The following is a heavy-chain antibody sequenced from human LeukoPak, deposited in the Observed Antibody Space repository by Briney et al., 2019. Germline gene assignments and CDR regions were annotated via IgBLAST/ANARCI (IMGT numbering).Heavy chain of an antibody. V-gene: IGHV3-23*01. CDR1: GFSFSSYA. CDR3: AKATYDSSGYAYFDY. Sequence: GGSLRLSCAASGFSFSSYAMSWVRQAPGKGLEWVSAIGSSGDSPYYADSVKGRFTISRDNSKNTLYLQMNSMRAEDTAVYYCAKATYDSSGYAYFDYWGQGTLVTVSS. CDR2: IGSSGDSP. J-gene: IGHJ4*02. D-gene: IGHD3-22*01.